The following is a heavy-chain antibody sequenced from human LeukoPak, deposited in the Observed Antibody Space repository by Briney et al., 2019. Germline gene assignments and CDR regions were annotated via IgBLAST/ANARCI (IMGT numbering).Heavy chain of an antibody. V-gene: IGHV4-39*01. CDR3: ARHCCCGPAKRVFDI. CDR2: ISYSGNT. D-gene: IGHD2-21*01. CDR1: GGSIISSDYH. J-gene: IGHJ3*02. Sequence: KPSETLSLTCTVSGGSIISSDYHWGWVRQPPGKGLEWIGTISYSGNTDYNPSLRSRVTISVDTSNNQFSLRLGSVTAADTAVYHCARHCCCGPAKRVFDIWGQGTMVTVSS.